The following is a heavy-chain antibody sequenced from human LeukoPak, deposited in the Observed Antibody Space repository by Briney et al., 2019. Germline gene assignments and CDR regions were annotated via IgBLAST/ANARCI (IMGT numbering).Heavy chain of an antibody. CDR2: IWYDGSNK. V-gene: IGHV3-33*01. D-gene: IGHD2-2*01. CDR1: GFTFSSYG. Sequence: PGRSLRLSCAASGFTFSSYGIHWVRQAPGKGLEWVAVIWYDGSNKYYADSVKGRFTISRDNSKNTLYLQMNSLRAEDTAVYYCARDLLRSQQVVPAAMPGENWGQGTLVTVSS. J-gene: IGHJ4*02. CDR3: ARDLLRSQQVVPAAMPGEN.